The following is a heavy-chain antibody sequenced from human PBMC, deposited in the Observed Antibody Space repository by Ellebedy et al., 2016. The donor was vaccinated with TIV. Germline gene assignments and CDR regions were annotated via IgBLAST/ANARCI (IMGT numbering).Heavy chain of an antibody. V-gene: IGHV1-3*01. J-gene: IGHJ5*02. CDR3: ALNLETGTSWFDP. D-gene: IGHD1-7*01. CDR1: GYTFTNYA. CDR2: INAANGNT. Sequence: AASVKVSCKASGYTFTNYAIHWVRQAPGHRLEWMGWINAANGNTKYSPKFQGRVTITRDTSASTAYMELSSLRSEDTAVYFCALNLETGTSWFDPWGQGTLVTVSS.